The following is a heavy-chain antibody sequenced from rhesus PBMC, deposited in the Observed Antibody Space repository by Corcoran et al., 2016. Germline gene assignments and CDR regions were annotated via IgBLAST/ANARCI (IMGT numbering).Heavy chain of an antibody. CDR2: IYGGSGTT. J-gene: IGHJ4*01. CDR3: TKDQRQLENRFDS. D-gene: IGHD6-25*01. V-gene: IGHV4-147*01. Sequence: QVQLQESGPGVVKPSETLSLTCAVSGDSISNYWWGWIRQPPGKGLEWIGQIYGGSGTTSYNPSLKCRVTLSSDTSKNQFSLKLTSVTAADTAVYYCTKDQRQLENRFDSWGQGVLVAVSS. CDR1: GDSISNYW.